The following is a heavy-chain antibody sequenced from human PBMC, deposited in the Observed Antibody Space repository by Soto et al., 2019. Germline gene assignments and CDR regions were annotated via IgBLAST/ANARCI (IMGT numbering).Heavy chain of an antibody. D-gene: IGHD2-2*01. CDR3: ARVGDCSSTSCFRYLDY. CDR2: INHSGST. V-gene: IGHV4-34*01. Sequence: PSETLSLTCAVYGGSFSGYYWSWFRQPPGKGLEWIGEINHSGSTNYNPSLKSRVTISVDTSKNQFSLKLSSVTAADTAVYYCARVGDCSSTSCFRYLDYWGQGTLVTVSS. J-gene: IGHJ4*02. CDR1: GGSFSGYY.